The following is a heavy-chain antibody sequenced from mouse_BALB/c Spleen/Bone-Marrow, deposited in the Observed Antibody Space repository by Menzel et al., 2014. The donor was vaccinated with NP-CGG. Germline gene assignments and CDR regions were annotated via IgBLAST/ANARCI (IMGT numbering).Heavy chain of an antibody. D-gene: IGHD2-12*01. V-gene: IGHV1-76*01. CDR3: ASGVTTCWFVY. CDR1: GYIFTSYW. Sequence: AQLKQSGAELVRPGASVKLSCKTSGYIFTSYWIHWVKQRSGQGLEWIARIYPGNGSTYYNEKFEGKATLTADNTSITPFRQLSSLIFEDSACFFCASGVTTCWFVYWVQGPLVTVSA. CDR2: IYPGNGST. J-gene: IGHJ3*01.